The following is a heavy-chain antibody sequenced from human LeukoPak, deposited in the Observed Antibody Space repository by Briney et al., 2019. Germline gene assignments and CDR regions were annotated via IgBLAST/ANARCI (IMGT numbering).Heavy chain of an antibody. CDR2: INHSGST. D-gene: IGHD3-10*01. CDR3: ARGALGRMVRGVYDY. Sequence: PSETLSLTCTVSGGSISSSSYYWSWIRQPPGKGLEWIGEINHSGSTNYNPSLKSRVTISVDTSKNQFSLKLSSVTAADTAVYYCARGALGRMVRGVYDYWGQGTLVTVSS. CDR1: GGSISSSSYY. V-gene: IGHV4-39*07. J-gene: IGHJ4*02.